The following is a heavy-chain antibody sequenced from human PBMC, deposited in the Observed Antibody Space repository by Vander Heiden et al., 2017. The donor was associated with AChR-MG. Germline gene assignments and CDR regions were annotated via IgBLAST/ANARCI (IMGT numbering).Heavy chain of an antibody. CDR1: GFTFSAYA. V-gene: IGHV3-23*01. CDR2: FSGSGDST. Sequence: EVQLLESGGGLVQPGGSLRLSCEASGFTFSAYAMSWVRQAPGKGLEWVSVFSGSGDSTYYADSVKGRFTISRDNSKNTVYLQMNSLRVEDTAVYYCAKDGIAVAGLHYHYLDVWGKGTTVTVSS. D-gene: IGHD6-19*01. CDR3: AKDGIAVAGLHYHYLDV. J-gene: IGHJ6*03.